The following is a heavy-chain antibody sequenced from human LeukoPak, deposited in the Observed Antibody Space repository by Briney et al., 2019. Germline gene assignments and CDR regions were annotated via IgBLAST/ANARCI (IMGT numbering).Heavy chain of an antibody. V-gene: IGHV4-59*11. J-gene: IGHJ5*02. CDR3: ARDVAGTWRFDP. D-gene: IGHD1-1*01. Sequence: SETLSLTCTVSGGSISSHYWSWIRQPPGKGLEWIGYIYYSGSTNYNPSLKSRVTISVDTSKNQFSLKLSSVTAADTAVYYCARDVAGTWRFDPWGQGTLVTVSS. CDR1: GGSISSHY. CDR2: IYYSGST.